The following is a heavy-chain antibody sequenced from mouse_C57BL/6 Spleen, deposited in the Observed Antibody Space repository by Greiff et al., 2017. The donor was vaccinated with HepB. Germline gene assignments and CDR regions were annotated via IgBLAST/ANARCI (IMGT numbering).Heavy chain of an antibody. J-gene: IGHJ3*01. CDR2: IDPSDSYT. D-gene: IGHD1-1*01. V-gene: IGHV1-50*01. CDR3: ARPVYDSSYGWFDD. CDR1: GYTFTSYW. Sequence: QVQLQQPGAELVKPGASVKLSCKASGYTFTSYWMQWVKQRPGQGLEWIGEIDPSDSYTNYNQKFKGKATLTVDTSSSTAYMQLSSLTSEDSAVYFCARPVYDSSYGWFDDWGQGTLVTVPA.